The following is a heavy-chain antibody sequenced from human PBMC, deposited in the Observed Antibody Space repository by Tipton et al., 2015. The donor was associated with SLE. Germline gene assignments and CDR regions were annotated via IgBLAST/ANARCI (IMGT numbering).Heavy chain of an antibody. Sequence: TLSLTCTVSGASISSYYWSWIRQPPGTRLEWIAYSSYSGSTNYNSSLKSRVSISIDTSKNQFSLKMTSLTPADTAVYFCAGGGASARFDVWGQGTLVTASS. J-gene: IGHJ4*02. D-gene: IGHD3-10*01. V-gene: IGHV4-59*01. CDR1: GASISSYY. CDR2: SSYSGST. CDR3: AGGGASARFDV.